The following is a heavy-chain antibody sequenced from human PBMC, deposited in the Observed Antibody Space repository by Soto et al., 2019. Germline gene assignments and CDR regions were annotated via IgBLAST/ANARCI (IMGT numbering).Heavy chain of an antibody. CDR2: IDPSDSQT. CDR3: ARQIYDSDTGPNFQYYFDS. J-gene: IGHJ4*02. D-gene: IGHD3-22*01. Sequence: GESLKISCQGSGYSFAGYWITWVRQKPGKGLEWMGRIDPSDSQTYYSPSFRGHVTISVTKSITTVFLQWSSLRASDTAMYYRARQIYDSDTGPNFQYYFDSWGQGTPVTVSS. V-gene: IGHV5-10-1*01. CDR1: GYSFAGYW.